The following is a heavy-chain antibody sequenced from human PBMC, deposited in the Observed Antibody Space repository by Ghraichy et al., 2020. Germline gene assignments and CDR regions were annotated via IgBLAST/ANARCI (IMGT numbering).Heavy chain of an antibody. CDR1: GFTFSTNA. J-gene: IGHJ4*02. D-gene: IGHD3-10*02. CDR3: AKDVRVAY. V-gene: IGHV3-23*01. Sequence: GGSLRLSCAASGFTFSTNAMAWVRQAPGKGLEWVSAISGSGGDAYYADSVKGRFTISRDNSKNTVYLQMNSLRAEDTALYYCAKDVRVAYWGQGTLVTVSS. CDR2: ISGSGGDA.